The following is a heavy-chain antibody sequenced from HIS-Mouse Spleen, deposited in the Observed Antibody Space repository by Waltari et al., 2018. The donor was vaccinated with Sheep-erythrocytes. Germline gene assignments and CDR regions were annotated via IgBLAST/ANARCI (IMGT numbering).Heavy chain of an antibody. J-gene: IGHJ4*02. D-gene: IGHD3-10*01. V-gene: IGHV3-21*01. Sequence: GKGLEWVSSISSSSSYIYYADSVKGRFTISRDNAKNSLYLQMNSLRAEDTAVYYCARDRSNYFDYWGQGTLVTVSS. CDR2: ISSSSSYI. CDR3: ARDRSNYFDY.